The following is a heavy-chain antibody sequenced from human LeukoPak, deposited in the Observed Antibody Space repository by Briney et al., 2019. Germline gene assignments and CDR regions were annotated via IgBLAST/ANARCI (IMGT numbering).Heavy chain of an antibody. D-gene: IGHD6-13*01. V-gene: IGHV3-30-3*01. Sequence: PGRSLRLSCAASGFTFSSYAMHWVRQAPGKGLEWVAVISYDGSNKYYADSVKGRFTISRDNSKNTLYLQMNSLRAEDTAVYYCARDKTWRNSRYLDYWGQGTLVTVSS. CDR3: ARDKTWRNSRYLDY. CDR1: GFTFSSYA. J-gene: IGHJ4*02. CDR2: ISYDGSNK.